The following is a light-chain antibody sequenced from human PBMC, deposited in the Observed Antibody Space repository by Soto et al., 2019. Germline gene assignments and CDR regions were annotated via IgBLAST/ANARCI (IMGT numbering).Light chain of an antibody. V-gene: IGKV1-33*01. Sequence: DIQMTQSSSSLSASVGDRVTITCQASQDISNFLNWYQHKPGKAPKLLIYDASNLDEGVPSRFSGSGSGTDFTFTISSMQTQPIPTYYCQHYDNIPLTFGGGTKVDI. CDR2: DAS. J-gene: IGKJ4*01. CDR1: QDISNF. CDR3: QHYDNIPLT.